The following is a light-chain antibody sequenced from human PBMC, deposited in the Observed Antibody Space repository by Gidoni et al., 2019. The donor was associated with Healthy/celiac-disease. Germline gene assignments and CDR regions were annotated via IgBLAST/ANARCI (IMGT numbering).Light chain of an antibody. CDR3: QQRSNWPLT. CDR2: DAS. CDR1: QSVSSY. V-gene: IGKV3-11*01. J-gene: IGKJ4*01. Sequence: EIVLTQYPATLSLSPGERATLSCRASQSVSSYLAWSQQKPGQAPRLLIYDASNRATGIPARFSGSGSGTDFTLTISSLEPEDFAVYYCQQRSNWPLTFGGGTKVEIK.